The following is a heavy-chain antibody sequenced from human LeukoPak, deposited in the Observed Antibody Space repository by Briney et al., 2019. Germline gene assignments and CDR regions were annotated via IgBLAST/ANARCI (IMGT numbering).Heavy chain of an antibody. Sequence: PGGSLRLSCAASGFTFSDYYMSWIRQAPGKGLEWVANIKQDGSEKYYVDSVKGRFTISRDNAKNSLYLQMNSLRAEDTAVYYCAEDGYNFCWGQGTLVTVSS. J-gene: IGHJ4*02. CDR1: GFTFSDYY. CDR2: IKQDGSEK. CDR3: AEDGYNFC. D-gene: IGHD5-24*01. V-gene: IGHV3-7*01.